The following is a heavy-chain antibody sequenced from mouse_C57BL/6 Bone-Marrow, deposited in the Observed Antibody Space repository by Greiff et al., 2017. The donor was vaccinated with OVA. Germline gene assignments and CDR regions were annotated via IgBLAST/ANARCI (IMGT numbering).Heavy chain of an antibody. V-gene: IGHV1-50*01. CDR2: IDPSDSYT. CDR1: GYTFTSYW. J-gene: IGHJ2*01. CDR3: AREAEYYFDY. Sequence: QVQLQQPGAELVKPGASVKLSCKASGYTFTSYWMQWVKQRPGQGLEWIGEIDPSDSYTNSNQKFKGKATLTVDTSSSTSYMQLSSLTSEDSAVYYCAREAEYYFDYWGQGTTLTVSS. D-gene: IGHD3-2*02.